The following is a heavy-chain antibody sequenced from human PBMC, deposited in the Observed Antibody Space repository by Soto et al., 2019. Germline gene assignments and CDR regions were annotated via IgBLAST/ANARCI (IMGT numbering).Heavy chain of an antibody. Sequence: QVQLVESGGGVVQPGRSLRLSCAASGFTFSSYGMHWVRQAPGKGLEWVAVIWYDGSNKYYADSVKGRFTISRDNSKNALYLEMNSLRAEDTGVYYCARALPGGHLDYWGQGTLVTVSS. CDR2: IWYDGSNK. D-gene: IGHD1-26*01. V-gene: IGHV3-33*01. CDR1: GFTFSSYG. J-gene: IGHJ4*02. CDR3: ARALPGGHLDY.